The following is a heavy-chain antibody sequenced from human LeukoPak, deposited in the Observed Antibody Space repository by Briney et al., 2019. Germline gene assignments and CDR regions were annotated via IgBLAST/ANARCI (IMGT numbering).Heavy chain of an antibody. J-gene: IGHJ4*02. D-gene: IGHD6-13*01. CDR2: IWYDGSNK. CDR3: AKDGQLGGSSWFTLYFDY. V-gene: IGHV3-30*02. Sequence: PGGSLRLSCAASGFTFSSYGMHWVCQAPGKGLEWVAVIWYDGSNKYYADSVKGRFTISRDNSKNTLYLQMSSLRPEDTAVYYCAKDGQLGGSSWFTLYFDYWGQGILVTVSS. CDR1: GFTFSSYG.